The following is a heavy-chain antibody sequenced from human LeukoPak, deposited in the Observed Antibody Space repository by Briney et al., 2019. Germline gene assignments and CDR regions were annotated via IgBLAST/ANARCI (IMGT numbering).Heavy chain of an antibody. V-gene: IGHV4-59*01. J-gene: IGHJ4*02. Sequence: SETLSLTCTVSGGSIGSYYWSWLRQPPGQGLEGIGYIYYSGSTNYNPSLKSRVTISVDTSKTQFSLKLSSVTAADTAVYYCARGWDDSSGYYPYYFDYWGQGTLVTVSS. CDR2: IYYSGST. CDR3: ARGWDDSSGYYPYYFDY. CDR1: GGSIGSYY. D-gene: IGHD3-22*01.